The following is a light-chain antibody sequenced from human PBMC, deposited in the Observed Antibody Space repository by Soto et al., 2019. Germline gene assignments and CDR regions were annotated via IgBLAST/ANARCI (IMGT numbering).Light chain of an antibody. V-gene: IGLV2-23*01. CDR2: EGS. CDR3: CSYAGSSLWV. Sequence: QSALTQPPSASGSPGQSVTISCTGTSSDVGGYNYVSWYQQHPGKAPKLMIYEGSKRPSGVSNRFSGSKSGNTASLTISGLQAEDEADYYCCSYAGSSLWVFGGGTQLTVL. CDR1: SSDVGGYNY. J-gene: IGLJ3*02.